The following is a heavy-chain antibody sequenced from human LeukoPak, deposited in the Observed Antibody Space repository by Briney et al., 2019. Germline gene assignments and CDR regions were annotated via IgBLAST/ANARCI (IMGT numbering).Heavy chain of an antibody. D-gene: IGHD3-10*01. Sequence: GRSLRLSCAASGFTFSRYGMHWVRQAPGKGLDWVAVISYDGTDKYYADSVKGRFTISRDNSKNTLYLQMNSLRAEDTAVYYCAREADGSDYWGQGTLVTVSS. J-gene: IGHJ4*02. CDR2: ISYDGTDK. CDR3: AREADGSDY. CDR1: GFTFSRYG. V-gene: IGHV3-30*19.